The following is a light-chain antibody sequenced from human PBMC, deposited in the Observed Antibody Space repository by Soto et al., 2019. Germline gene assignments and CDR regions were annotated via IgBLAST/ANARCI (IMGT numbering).Light chain of an antibody. Sequence: QSVLTQTPSASGTPGQRVTISCSGSSSNIGSNTVNWYQQLPGTAPKLLIYANNQRPSGVPDRFFGSKSGTSASLAISGLQSEDEGDYYCAAWDDSLNGHVFGTGTKVTVL. CDR3: AAWDDSLNGHV. CDR2: ANN. V-gene: IGLV1-44*01. CDR1: SSNIGSNT. J-gene: IGLJ1*01.